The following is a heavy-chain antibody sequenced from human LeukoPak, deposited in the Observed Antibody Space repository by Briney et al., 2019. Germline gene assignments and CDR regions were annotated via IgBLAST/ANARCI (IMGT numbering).Heavy chain of an antibody. V-gene: IGHV4-39*01. Sequence: SETLSLTCTVSGGSMNGSVTYYWGGIRQPPGKGLEWIGSTHFSGNSGSNPSLKTRVTISADTSKNQFSLKLTSVTAADTAVYYCARPGVGSGRYGAFDICGQGTMVTVSS. CDR3: ARPGVGSGRYGAFDI. CDR2: THFSGNS. D-gene: IGHD5-18*01. CDR1: GGSMNGSVTYY. J-gene: IGHJ3*02.